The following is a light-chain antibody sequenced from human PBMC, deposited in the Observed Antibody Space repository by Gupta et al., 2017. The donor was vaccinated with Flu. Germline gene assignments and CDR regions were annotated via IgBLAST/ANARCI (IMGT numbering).Light chain of an antibody. CDR2: AAS. CDR3: QQSYDTPTT. J-gene: IGKJ5*01. CDR1: QRISSF. V-gene: IGKV1-39*01. Sequence: DIQMTKPPSSLSASVGDRVTITCRASQRISSFLNWYQQRPGKAPKVLIYAASSLQSGVPSRFSGSGSGTDFTLTISSLQLEDFATYFCQQSYDTPTTFGQGTRLEIK.